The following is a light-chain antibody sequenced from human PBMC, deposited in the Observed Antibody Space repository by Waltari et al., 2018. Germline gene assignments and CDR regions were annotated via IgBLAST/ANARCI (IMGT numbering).Light chain of an antibody. CDR3: QQYYSTPS. CDR1: ETVLSTSNNKNY. V-gene: IGKV4-1*01. CDR2: WAS. J-gene: IGKJ5*01. Sequence: IVMTQSPDSLAVSLVERAPINCKSSETVLSTSNNKNYLAWYQQKPGQPPKMLLYWASTRESGVPDRFSGSGSRTDFTLSISSLQAEDVAIYFCQQYYSTPSFGQGTRLEIK.